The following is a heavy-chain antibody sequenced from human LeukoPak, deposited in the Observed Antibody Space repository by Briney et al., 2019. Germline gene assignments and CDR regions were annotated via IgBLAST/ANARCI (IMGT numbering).Heavy chain of an antibody. D-gene: IGHD2-21*02. CDR3: ARTYCAEDCSIRYFDY. CDR1: GYILSSYN. V-gene: IGHV1-46*01. Sequence: ASVKVSCKASGYILSSYNMHWVRQAPGQGLEWLGIINPSGGDTKYAQKFQGKVTLTRDKSTSTVYMELSSLTSDDTAVYYCARTYCAEDCSIRYFDYWGQGTLVTVSS. J-gene: IGHJ4*02. CDR2: INPSGGDT.